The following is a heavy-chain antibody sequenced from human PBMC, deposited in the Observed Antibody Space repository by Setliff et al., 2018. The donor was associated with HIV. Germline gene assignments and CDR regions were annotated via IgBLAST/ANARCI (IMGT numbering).Heavy chain of an antibody. Sequence: ASVKVSCKASGYTFTSYDINWVRQAPGQGLECMGWINTNTGNPTYAQGFTGRFVFSLDTSVNTAYLQISSLKAEDTAVYFCARSVGYDLLTNYYRNWFDPWGQGTLVTVSS. J-gene: IGHJ5*02. V-gene: IGHV7-4-1*02. CDR2: INTNTGNP. CDR1: GYTFTSYD. CDR3: ARSVGYDLLTNYYRNWFDP. D-gene: IGHD3-9*01.